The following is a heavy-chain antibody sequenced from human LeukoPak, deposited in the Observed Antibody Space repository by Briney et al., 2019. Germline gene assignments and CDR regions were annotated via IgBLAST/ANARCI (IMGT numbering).Heavy chain of an antibody. D-gene: IGHD3-3*01. CDR2: ILHSGST. V-gene: IGHV4-30-2*01. Sequence: SETLSLTCAVSGVSITSDTYSWSWFRHPPGKGLEWIGYILHSGSTYHNPSLKSRVTISIDTSKSQFSLKLSSVTAADTAVYFCARTRDFWSAYFDYWGQGTLVTVSS. J-gene: IGHJ4*02. CDR3: ARTRDFWSAYFDY. CDR1: GVSITSDTYS.